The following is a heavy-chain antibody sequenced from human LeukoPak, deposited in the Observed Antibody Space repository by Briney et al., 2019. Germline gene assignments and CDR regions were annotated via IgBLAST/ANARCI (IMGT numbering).Heavy chain of an antibody. J-gene: IGHJ4*02. CDR2: IYYSGST. Sequence: PSETLSLTCTVSGGSVTSGSYYWSWIRQPPGKGLEWIGYIYYSGSTNYNPSLKSRVTISVDTSKNQFSLKLSSVTAADTAVYYCARESGRSGGSCYGRGFDYWGQGTLVTVSS. V-gene: IGHV4-61*01. CDR3: ARESGRSGGSCYGRGFDY. CDR1: GGSVTSGSYY. D-gene: IGHD2-15*01.